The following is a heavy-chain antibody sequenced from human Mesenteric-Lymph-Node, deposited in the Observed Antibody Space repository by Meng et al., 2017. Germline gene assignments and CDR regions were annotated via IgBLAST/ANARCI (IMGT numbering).Heavy chain of an antibody. D-gene: IGHD5-24*01. CDR3: ARAVEMATILGRYFDY. CDR1: GYTFTGYY. Sequence: ASVKVSCKASGYTFTGYYMHWVRQAPGQGLEWMGRINPNSGGTNYAQKFQGRVTMTRDTSISTAYMELSRLRSDDTAVYYCARAVEMATILGRYFDYWGQGTLVTVSS. V-gene: IGHV1-2*06. CDR2: INPNSGGT. J-gene: IGHJ4*02.